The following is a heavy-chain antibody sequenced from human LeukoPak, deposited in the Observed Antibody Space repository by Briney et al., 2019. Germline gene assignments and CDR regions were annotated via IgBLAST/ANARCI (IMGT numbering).Heavy chain of an antibody. CDR2: IYHSGST. Sequence: SETLSLTCTVSGYSISSGYYWGWIRQPPGKGLEWIGSIYHSGSTYYNPSLKSRVTISVDTSKDQFSLKLSSVTAADTAVYYCARGHGDYCYWGQGTLVTVSS. CDR3: ARGHGDYCY. D-gene: IGHD4-17*01. J-gene: IGHJ4*02. CDR1: GYSISSGYY. V-gene: IGHV4-38-2*02.